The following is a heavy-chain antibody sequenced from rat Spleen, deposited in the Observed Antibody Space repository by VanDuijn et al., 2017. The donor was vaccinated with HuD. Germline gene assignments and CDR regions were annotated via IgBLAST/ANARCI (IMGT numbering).Heavy chain of an antibody. D-gene: IGHD4-3*01. J-gene: IGHJ3*01. Sequence: EVQLVESGGGLVQPGGSLKLSCAASGFSFSDYNMAWVRQAPKKGLEWVATIIYDGTRTFYRDSVKGRFTISRDNAKSTLYLQMDSLRSEDTATYYCARPRHNSGFTWFAYWGHGTLVTVSS. CDR2: IIYDGTRT. V-gene: IGHV5S10*01. CDR1: GFSFSDYN. CDR3: ARPRHNSGFTWFAY.